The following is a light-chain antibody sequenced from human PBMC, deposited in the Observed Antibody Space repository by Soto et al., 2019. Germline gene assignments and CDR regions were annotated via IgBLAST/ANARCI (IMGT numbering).Light chain of an antibody. CDR2: EVS. V-gene: IGLV2-8*01. CDR3: SSYAGSNNFVI. CDR1: SSDVGGYNY. J-gene: IGLJ1*01. Sequence: QSALTQPPSASGSPGQSVTISCTGTSSDVGGYNYVSWYQQHPGKAPKLMIYEVSTRPSGVPDRFSGSKSGNTASLTVSGLQAEDEADYYCSSYAGSNNFVIFGTGTKLTVL.